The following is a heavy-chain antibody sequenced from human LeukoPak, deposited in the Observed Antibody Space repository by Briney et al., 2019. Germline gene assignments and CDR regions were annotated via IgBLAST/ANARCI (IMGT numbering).Heavy chain of an antibody. CDR1: GFTVSSNY. CDR2: IYSGGST. CDR3: VRDGGYCSGGSCTDY. V-gene: IGHV3-53*01. J-gene: IGHJ4*02. D-gene: IGHD2-15*01. Sequence: PGGSLRLSCAASGFTVSSNYMSWVRQAPGKGLEWASVIYSGGSTYYADSVKGRFTISRDNSKNTLYLQMNSLRAEDTAVYYCVRDGGYCSGGSCTDYWGQGTLVTVSS.